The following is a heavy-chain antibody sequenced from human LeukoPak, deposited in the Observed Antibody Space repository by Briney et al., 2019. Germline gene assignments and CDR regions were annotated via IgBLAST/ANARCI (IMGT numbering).Heavy chain of an antibody. CDR2: IYASGST. CDR3: ARGEGAIAVAGYFDY. D-gene: IGHD6-19*01. J-gene: IGHJ4*02. CDR1: GGSIINYY. V-gene: IGHV4-4*07. Sequence: SETLSLTCTVSGGSIINYYWSWIRQPAGKGLEWIGRIYASGSTSYNPSLKSRVTISVDKSKTQFSLKLTSVTAADTAVYYCARGEGAIAVAGYFDYWGQGTLVTVSS.